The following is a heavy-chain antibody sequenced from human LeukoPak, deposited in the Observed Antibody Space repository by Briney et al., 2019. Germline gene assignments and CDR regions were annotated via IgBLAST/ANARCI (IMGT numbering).Heavy chain of an antibody. V-gene: IGHV4-4*07. D-gene: IGHD6-6*01. Sequence: SETLSLTCTVSGGSISSYYWSWIRQPAGKGLEWIGRIYTSGSTNYNPSPKSRVTMSVDTSKNQFSLKLSSVTAADTAVYYCAREGIAARPDQNWFDPWGQGTLVTVSS. J-gene: IGHJ5*02. CDR2: IYTSGST. CDR1: GGSISSYY. CDR3: AREGIAARPDQNWFDP.